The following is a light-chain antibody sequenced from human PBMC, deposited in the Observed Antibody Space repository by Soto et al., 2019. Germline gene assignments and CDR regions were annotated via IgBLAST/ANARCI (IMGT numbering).Light chain of an antibody. CDR2: GNS. J-gene: IGLJ3*02. CDR3: QSYDSSLSGSNWV. Sequence: QSVLTQPPSVSGAPGQRVTISCTGSSSNIGAGYDVHWYQQLPGAAPKLLIHGNSNRPSGVPDRFSGSKSGTSASLAITGLQVEDEADYYCQSYDSSLSGSNWVFGGGTKLPVL. V-gene: IGLV1-40*01. CDR1: SSNIGAGYD.